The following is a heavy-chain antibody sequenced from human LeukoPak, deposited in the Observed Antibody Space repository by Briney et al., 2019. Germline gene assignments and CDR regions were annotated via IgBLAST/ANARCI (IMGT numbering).Heavy chain of an antibody. CDR1: GFTFSWFP. V-gene: IGHV3-30*04. D-gene: IGHD3-10*01. J-gene: IGHJ4*02. CDR2: ISYDGSNK. CDR3: ARRGGDSGFDY. Sequence: GRSLRLSCAASGFTFSWFPMHWVRQAPGKGLEWVAVISYDGSNKYYGDSVKGRFIISRDNSKNTLYLQMNSLRAEDTALYYCARRGGDSGFDYWGQGALVTVSS.